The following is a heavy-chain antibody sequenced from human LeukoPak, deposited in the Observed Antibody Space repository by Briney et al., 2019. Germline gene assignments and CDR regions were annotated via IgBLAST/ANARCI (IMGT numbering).Heavy chain of an antibody. CDR1: GFTFSSYA. CDR3: ARESTSSGYAFDI. J-gene: IGHJ3*02. D-gene: IGHD3-22*01. CDR2: ISYDGSNK. Sequence: GGSLRLSCAASGFTFSSYAMHWVRQAPGKGLEWVAVISYDGSNKYYADSVKGRFTISSDNSKNTLYLQMNSLRAEDTAVYYCARESTSSGYAFDIWGQGTMVTVSS. V-gene: IGHV3-30-3*01.